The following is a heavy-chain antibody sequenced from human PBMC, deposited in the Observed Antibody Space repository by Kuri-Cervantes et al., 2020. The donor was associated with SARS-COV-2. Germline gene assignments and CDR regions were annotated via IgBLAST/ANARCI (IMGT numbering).Heavy chain of an antibody. CDR1: GGSISSYY. Sequence: ESLKISCSVSGGSISSYYWSWIRQPPGKGLEWIGNIYLTGNTNYNPALGSRVTISIDTPKNQFSLMLGSLTAADTAVYYCARRFGDYGQFDYWGQGTLVTVSS. CDR3: ARRFGDYGQFDY. V-gene: IGHV4-59*01. CDR2: IYLTGNT. D-gene: IGHD2-21*01. J-gene: IGHJ4*02.